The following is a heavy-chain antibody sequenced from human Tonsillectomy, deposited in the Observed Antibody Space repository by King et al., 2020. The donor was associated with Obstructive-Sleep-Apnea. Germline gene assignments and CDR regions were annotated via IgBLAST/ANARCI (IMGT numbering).Heavy chain of an antibody. V-gene: IGHV4-39*07. Sequence: LQLQESGPGLVTPSETLSLTCSVSGGSISSTYYFRDWIRQPPGKGLEWIGSIYYSGRTYYNPSLKSRVTISVDTSKNQFSLRLNSVNAADTAVYYCARERAADTTWFGPWGQGTLVTVSS. J-gene: IGHJ5*02. CDR1: GGSISSTYYF. CDR2: IYYSGRT. D-gene: IGHD6-13*01. CDR3: ARERAADTTWFGP.